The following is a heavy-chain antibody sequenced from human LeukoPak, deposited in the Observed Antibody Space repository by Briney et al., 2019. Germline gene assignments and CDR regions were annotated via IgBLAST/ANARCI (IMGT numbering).Heavy chain of an antibody. D-gene: IGHD2-15*01. CDR3: ARVIPGGTLYYYYYMDV. CDR1: GYTFTSYD. Sequence: ASVKVSCKASGYTFTSYDINWVRQATGQGLEWMGWMNPNSGNTGYAQKFQGRVTMTRNTSISTAYMELSSLRSEDTAVYYCARVIPGGTLYYYYYMDVWGKGTTVTVSS. J-gene: IGHJ6*03. CDR2: MNPNSGNT. V-gene: IGHV1-8*01.